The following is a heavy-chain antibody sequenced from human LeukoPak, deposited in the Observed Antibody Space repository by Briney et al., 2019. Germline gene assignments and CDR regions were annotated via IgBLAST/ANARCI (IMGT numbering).Heavy chain of an antibody. D-gene: IGHD1/OR15-1a*01. CDR3: ATSSGNNPFDY. CDR1: GYNFTNYY. V-gene: IGHV5-10-1*01. Sequence: EESLKISCKGSGYNFTNYYINWVRQMPGKGLEWMGRITPSDSYTNYSPSFRGHVTISADKSITTSYLQWSSLMASDPAMYYCATSSGNNPFDYWGQGTLVTVSS. CDR2: ITPSDSYT. J-gene: IGHJ4*02.